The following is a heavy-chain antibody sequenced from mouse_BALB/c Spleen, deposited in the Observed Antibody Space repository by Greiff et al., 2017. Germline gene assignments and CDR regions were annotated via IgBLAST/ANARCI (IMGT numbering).Heavy chain of an antibody. CDR3: AREKGYDAY. CDR2: ILPGSGST. V-gene: IGHV1-9*01. D-gene: IGHD2-2*01. CDR1: GYTFSSYW. J-gene: IGHJ3*01. Sequence: QVQLQQSGAELMKPGASVKISCKATGYTFSSYWIEWVKQRPGHGLEWIGEILPGSGSTNYNEKFKGKATFTADTSSNTAYMQLSSLTSEDSAVYYCAREKGYDAYWGQGTLVTVSA.